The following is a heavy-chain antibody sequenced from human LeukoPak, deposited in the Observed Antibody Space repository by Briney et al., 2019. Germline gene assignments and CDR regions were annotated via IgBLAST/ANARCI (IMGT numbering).Heavy chain of an antibody. CDR3: AKDLNILMVYDRTYFDY. Sequence: PGRSLRLSCAASGFDFRHYVMHWVRQAPGKGLEWVALISYDGSVKYYADSVRGRFTISRDNSKNTLYLQMNSLGPEDTAVYYCAKDLNILMVYDRTYFDYWGQGTLVTVSS. V-gene: IGHV3-30*18. CDR1: GFDFRHYV. J-gene: IGHJ4*02. D-gene: IGHD2-8*01. CDR2: ISYDGSVK.